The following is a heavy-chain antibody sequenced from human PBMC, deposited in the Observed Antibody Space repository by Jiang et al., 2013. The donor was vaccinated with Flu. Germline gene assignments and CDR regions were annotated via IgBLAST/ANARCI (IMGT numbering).Heavy chain of an antibody. J-gene: IGHJ6*03. CDR3: AKNEGLLLEWLLYPMGYMDV. V-gene: IGHV4-39*01. Sequence: KSRVTISVDTSKNQFSLKLSSVTAADTAVYYCAKNEGLLLEWLLYPMGYMDVWGKGATVTVS. D-gene: IGHD3-3*01.